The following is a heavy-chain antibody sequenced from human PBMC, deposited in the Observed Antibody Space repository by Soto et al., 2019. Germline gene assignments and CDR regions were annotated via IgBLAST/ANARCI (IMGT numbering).Heavy chain of an antibody. Sequence: ISGQAAGYPYTNDWIRSLRELPWQGLEWMGIIYPSDSDTRYNPSFQGQVTISADKSISTAYLQWSSLQASDTAMYYCARTHRVATPRAWCDTWGQGTRVRVSS. J-gene: IGHJ5*02. CDR1: GYPYTNDW. CDR3: ARTHRVATPRAWCDT. V-gene: IGHV5-51*01. D-gene: IGHD5-12*01. CDR2: IYPSDSDT.